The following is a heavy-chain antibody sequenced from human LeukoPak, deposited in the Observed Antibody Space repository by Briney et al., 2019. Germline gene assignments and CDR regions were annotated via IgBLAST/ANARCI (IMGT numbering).Heavy chain of an antibody. J-gene: IGHJ4*02. CDR2: IYNTGST. V-gene: IGHV4-61*01. CDR3: AGEDCGGYRFDY. CDR1: GGSINSPSWT. D-gene: IGHD4-23*01. Sequence: SETLSLTCSVSGGSINSPSWTWSWIRQPPGKGLEWIGYIYNTGSTIYNPSLRSRVTISLDTSRNQFSLKLTAVTAADAAVYYCAGEDCGGYRFDYWGQGTQVTVSS.